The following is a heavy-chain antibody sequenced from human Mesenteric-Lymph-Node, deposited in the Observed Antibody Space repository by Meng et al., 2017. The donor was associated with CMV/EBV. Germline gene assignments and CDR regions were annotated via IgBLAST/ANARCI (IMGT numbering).Heavy chain of an antibody. Sequence: SETLSPTCTVPGGSVNTGSYFWTWIRQSPGKGLEWLGYVYYTGSTNYNPSLKSRVTISLDTSENQFSLKLTSLTAADTAVYYCASGRVNANWFDPWGQGILVTVSS. J-gene: IGHJ5*02. CDR3: ASGRVNANWFDP. CDR1: GGSVNTGSYF. V-gene: IGHV4-61*01. CDR2: VYYTGST.